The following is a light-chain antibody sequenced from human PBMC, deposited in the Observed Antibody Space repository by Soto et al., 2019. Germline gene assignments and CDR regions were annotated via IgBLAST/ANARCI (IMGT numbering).Light chain of an antibody. CDR2: GAS. CDR3: QQYGSSQST. J-gene: IGKJ5*01. Sequence: EIVLTQSPGTLSLSPGERATLSCRASQSVSSSYLAWYRQKPGQAPRLLIYGASTRATGIPDRFSGSGSGTDFTLTISRLEPEDFAVYYCQQYGSSQSTFGLGTRLEIK. V-gene: IGKV3-20*01. CDR1: QSVSSSY.